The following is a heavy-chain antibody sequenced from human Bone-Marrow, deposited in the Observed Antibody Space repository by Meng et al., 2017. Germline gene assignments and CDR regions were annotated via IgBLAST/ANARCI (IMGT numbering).Heavy chain of an antibody. V-gene: IGHV4-4*07. J-gene: IGHJ5*02. Sequence: VPRQEAGPSVWKPSEPLSLTCIVSGGSISSYYWSWIRQPAGKGLEWIGRIYTSGSTNYHPSLKSRVTMSVDTSKNQFSLKLSSVTAADTAVYYCARAGGVAVAGIFLGFDPWGQGTLVTVSS. CDR3: ARAGGVAVAGIFLGFDP. D-gene: IGHD6-19*01. CDR1: GGSISSYY. CDR2: IYTSGST.